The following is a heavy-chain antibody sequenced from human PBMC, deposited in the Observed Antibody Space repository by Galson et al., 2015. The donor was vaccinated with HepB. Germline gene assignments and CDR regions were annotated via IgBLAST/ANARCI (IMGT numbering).Heavy chain of an antibody. CDR2: ISYDGSNK. J-gene: IGHJ6*02. Sequence: SLRLSCAASGFTFSSYAMHWVRQAPGKGLEWVAVISYDGSNKYYADSVKGRFTISRDNSKNTLYLQMNSLRAEDTAVYYCAKDMGKYYYYYGMDVWGQGTTVTVSS. V-gene: IGHV3-30*18. CDR1: GFTFSSYA. D-gene: IGHD1-26*01. CDR3: AKDMGKYYYYYGMDV.